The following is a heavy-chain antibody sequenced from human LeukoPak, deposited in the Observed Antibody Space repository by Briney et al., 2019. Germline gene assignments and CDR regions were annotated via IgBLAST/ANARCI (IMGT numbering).Heavy chain of an antibody. V-gene: IGHV3-48*03. CDR2: ISSSGSTI. CDR1: GFTFSSYE. CDR3: ARDAAAWDAPFRYFDY. J-gene: IGHJ4*02. D-gene: IGHD2-2*01. Sequence: PGGSLRLSXAASGFTFSSYEMNWVRQAPGKGVEWVSYISSSGSTIYYADSVKGRFTISRDNAKNSLYLQMNSLRAEDTAVYYCARDAAAWDAPFRYFDYWGQGTLVTVSS.